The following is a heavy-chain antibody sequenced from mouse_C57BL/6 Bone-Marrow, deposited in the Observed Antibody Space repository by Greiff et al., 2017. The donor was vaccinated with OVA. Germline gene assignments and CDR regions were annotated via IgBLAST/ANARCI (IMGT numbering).Heavy chain of an antibody. V-gene: IGHV1-81*01. Sequence: VQLQQSGAELARPGASVKLSCKASGYTFTSYGISWVKQRTGQGLEWIGEIYPRSGNTYYNEKFKGKATLTADKSSSTAYMELRSLTSADSAVYFCARRTGLYAMDYWGQGTSVTVSS. CDR2: IYPRSGNT. CDR1: GYTFTSYG. D-gene: IGHD4-1*01. CDR3: ARRTGLYAMDY. J-gene: IGHJ4*01.